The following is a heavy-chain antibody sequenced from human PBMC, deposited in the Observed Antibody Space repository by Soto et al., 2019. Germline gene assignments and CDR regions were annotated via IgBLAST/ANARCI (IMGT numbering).Heavy chain of an antibody. V-gene: IGHV1-45*02. Sequence: SVKVSCKASGYTFTYRYLHWVRQAPGQALEWMGWITPINGNTNYAQKFQDRVTITTDRSMSTAYMELSSLRSEDTAMYYFASRPYRYGYNGAFDIWGQGTMVTVS. CDR2: ITPINGNT. CDR3: ASRPYRYGYNGAFDI. J-gene: IGHJ3*02. D-gene: IGHD5-18*01. CDR1: GYTFTYRY.